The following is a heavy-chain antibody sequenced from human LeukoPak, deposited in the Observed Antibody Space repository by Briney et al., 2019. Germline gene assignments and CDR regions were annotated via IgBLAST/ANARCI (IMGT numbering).Heavy chain of an antibody. V-gene: IGHV1-18*01. CDR2: ISAYNGNT. Sequence: ASVTVSCKASGYTFTSYDISLVRQAPGQGLEWMGWISAYNGNTNYAPKPQGRVTMTTNTSTSTAYMELRSLRSDDTGVYYCARRRRDSGSWAPYVMDVWGQGTTVTVSS. CDR3: ARRRRDSGSWAPYVMDV. CDR1: GYTFTSYD. D-gene: IGHD1-26*01. J-gene: IGHJ6*02.